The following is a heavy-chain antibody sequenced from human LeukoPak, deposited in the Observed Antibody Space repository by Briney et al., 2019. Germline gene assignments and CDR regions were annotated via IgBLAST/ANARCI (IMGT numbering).Heavy chain of an antibody. CDR2: IYHSGST. J-gene: IGHJ4*02. Sequence: SETLSLTCTLSGGSISTYYWSWIRQPPGKGLEWIGYIYHSGSTNYNPSLKSRVTISVDTSKNQFSLKLSSVTAANTAVYHCARGGGYASPIGYWGQGALVTVSS. V-gene: IGHV4-59*01. CDR1: GGSISTYY. CDR3: ARGGGYASPIGY. D-gene: IGHD5-12*01.